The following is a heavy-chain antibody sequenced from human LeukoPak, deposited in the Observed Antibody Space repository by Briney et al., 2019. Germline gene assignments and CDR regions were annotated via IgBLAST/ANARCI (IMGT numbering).Heavy chain of an antibody. CDR2: IIPIFGTA. D-gene: IGHD5-18*01. V-gene: IGHV1-69*06. Sequence: SVKVSCKASGGTFSSYVISWVRQAPGQGFEWMGGIIPIFGTANYAQKFQGRGTITADKSTSTAYMELSSLRSEDTAVFYCAREIGPRPLHLWGSAFDYWGQGTLVTVSS. J-gene: IGHJ4*02. CDR1: GGTFSSYV. CDR3: AREIGPRPLHLWGSAFDY.